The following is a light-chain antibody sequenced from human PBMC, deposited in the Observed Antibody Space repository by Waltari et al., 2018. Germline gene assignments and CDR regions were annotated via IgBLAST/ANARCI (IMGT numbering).Light chain of an antibody. CDR1: SSDDGDHKY. J-gene: IGLJ2*01. Sequence: QSGLTQPRSVSGSPGQSVTISCTGISSDDGDHKYVSWDQQHPGNAPKLMIVTGNKRPSGVPDRFSGSKSANTASLTISGLQAEDEADYSCCSYAGSYVIFGEGTKLTVL. CDR2: TGN. CDR3: CSYAGSYVI. V-gene: IGLV2-11*01.